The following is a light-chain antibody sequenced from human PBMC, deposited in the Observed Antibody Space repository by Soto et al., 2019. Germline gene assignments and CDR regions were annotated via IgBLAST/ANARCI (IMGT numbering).Light chain of an antibody. CDR3: QQDYNLPRT. Sequence: PGERATLSCRASQSVSSSYLSWYQQKPGQAPRLLIYGASTRATGIPARFSGSGSGTDFTLTISSLQPEDFAVYYCQQDYNLPRTFGQGTKVEIK. V-gene: IGKV3D-7*01. CDR2: GAS. CDR1: QSVSSSY. J-gene: IGKJ1*01.